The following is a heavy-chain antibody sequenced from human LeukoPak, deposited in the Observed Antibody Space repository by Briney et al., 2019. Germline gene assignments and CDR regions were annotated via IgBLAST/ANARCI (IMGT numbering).Heavy chain of an antibody. J-gene: IGHJ5*02. CDR1: GGSISSGGYS. Sequence: PSQTLSLTCAVSGGSISSGGYSWSWIRQPPGKGLEWIGYIYHSGSTYYNPSLKSRVTISVDTSKNQFSLKVTSVTAADTAMYYCTKREGPMSGSYDYFDPWGQGTLVTVS. V-gene: IGHV4-30-2*01. CDR3: TKREGPMSGSYDYFDP. CDR2: IYHSGST. D-gene: IGHD1-26*01.